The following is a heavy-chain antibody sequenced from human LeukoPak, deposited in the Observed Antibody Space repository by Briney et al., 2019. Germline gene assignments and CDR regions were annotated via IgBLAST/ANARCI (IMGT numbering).Heavy chain of an antibody. CDR2: IGSSSTYI. CDR1: GFTFSSYT. D-gene: IGHD2-2*01. CDR3: ARSSRVPAAINDY. J-gene: IGHJ4*02. V-gene: IGHV3-21*01. Sequence: GGSLRLSCAASGFTFSSYTINWVRLAPGKGLEWVSSIGSSSTYIYYADSVRGRFTISRDNAKNSLYLQMNSLRAEDTAVYYCARSSRVPAAINDYRGQGTLVTVSS.